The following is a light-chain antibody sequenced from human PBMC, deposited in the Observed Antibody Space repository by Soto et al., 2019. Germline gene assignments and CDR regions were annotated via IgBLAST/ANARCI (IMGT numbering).Light chain of an antibody. Sequence: QPVLTQPPSASGTPGQRVTISCSGSSSNIENNPVNWYQQLPGAAPKLLIYHNNQRPSGVPDRFSGSKSGTSASLAISGLQSEDEADYYCAAWDDTLNGVVFGGGTKLTVL. V-gene: IGLV1-44*01. CDR2: HNN. CDR1: SSNIENNP. J-gene: IGLJ2*01. CDR3: AAWDDTLNGVV.